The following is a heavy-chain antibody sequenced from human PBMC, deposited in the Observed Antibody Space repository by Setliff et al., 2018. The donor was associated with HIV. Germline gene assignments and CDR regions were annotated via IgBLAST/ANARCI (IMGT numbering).Heavy chain of an antibody. Sequence: SETLSLTCTVSGGSINSGGYYWSWIRQPPGKGLEWIGYIYYSGSTNYNPSLKSRVTISVDTSKNQFSLKLSSVTAADTAVYYCIIAYSSGWLAPMGFDSWGQGTLVTVSS. CDR1: GGSINSGGYY. D-gene: IGHD6-19*01. CDR2: IYYSGST. CDR3: IIAYSSGWLAPMGFDS. J-gene: IGHJ4*02. V-gene: IGHV4-61*08.